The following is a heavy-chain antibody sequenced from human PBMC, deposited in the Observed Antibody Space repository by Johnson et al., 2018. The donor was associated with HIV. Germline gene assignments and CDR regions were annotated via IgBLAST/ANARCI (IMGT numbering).Heavy chain of an antibody. CDR3: ARGNGLHSSGDDAFDI. CDR2: IGTAGDT. V-gene: IGHV3-13*01. J-gene: IGHJ3*02. CDR1: GFTFSSYD. D-gene: IGHD6-19*01. Sequence: EVQLVESGGGLVQPGGSLRLSCAASGFTFSSYDMHWVRQATGKGLEWVSAIGTAGDTYYPGSVKGRFTISRENAKNSLYLQMNSLRAGDTAVYYCARGNGLHSSGDDAFDIWGQGTMVTVSS.